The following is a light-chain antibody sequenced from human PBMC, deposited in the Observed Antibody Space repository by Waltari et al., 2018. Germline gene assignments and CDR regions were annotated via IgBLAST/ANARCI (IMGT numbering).Light chain of an antibody. V-gene: IGLV1-44*01. J-gene: IGLJ2*01. CDR3: AAWDDSLNCPV. Sequence: QSVLTQPPSASGTPGQRVTISCSGSSSNIGSNTVNWYQQLPGTAPKLLIYSNNPRPSGVPDRFSGSKSGPSASLAISGLQSEDEADYYCAAWDDSLNCPVFGGGTKLTVL. CDR2: SNN. CDR1: SSNIGSNT.